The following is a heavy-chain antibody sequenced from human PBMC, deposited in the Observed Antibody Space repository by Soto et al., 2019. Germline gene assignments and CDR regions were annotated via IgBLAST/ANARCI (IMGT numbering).Heavy chain of an antibody. CDR2: IAETGSST. CDR1: GLNFNGYT. J-gene: IGHJ4*02. Sequence: GGSLRLSCATSGLNFNGYTMSWVRQAPGQGLEWVSGIAETGSSTYYADSVKGRFTISRDNSENTLYLQMNNLRAEDTAIYYCAKPVYGSGSPEYWGQGTLVTVSS. D-gene: IGHD3-10*01. CDR3: AKPVYGSGSPEY. V-gene: IGHV3-23*01.